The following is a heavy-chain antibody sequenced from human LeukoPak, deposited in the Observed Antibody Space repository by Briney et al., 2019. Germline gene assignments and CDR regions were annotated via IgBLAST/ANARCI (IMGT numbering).Heavy chain of an antibody. CDR2: IYYSGST. V-gene: IGHV4-31*03. CDR3: ARDSRPTPCMDV. Sequence: SQTLSLTCTVSGGSISSGGYYWSWIRQHPGKGLEWIGYIYYSGSTYYNPSLKSRVTISVDTSKNQFSLKLSSVTAADTAVYYCARDSRPTPCMDVWGQGTTVTVSS. CDR1: GGSISSGGYY. J-gene: IGHJ6*02.